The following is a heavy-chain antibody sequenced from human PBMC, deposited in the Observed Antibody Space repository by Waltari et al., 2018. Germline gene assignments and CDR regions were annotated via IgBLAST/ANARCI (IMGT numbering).Heavy chain of an antibody. CDR1: GGSISSSSYY. D-gene: IGHD3-10*01. V-gene: IGHV4-39*07. CDR3: ARARFMIQGVIAAFDI. Sequence: QLQLQESGPGLVKPSETLSLTCTVSGGSISSSSYYWGWIRQPPGKGLEWIGSFDYSGRTDYNPAPTSRGSVSLDTSKTQFSPALRSVTAAETAVYYCARARFMIQGVIAAFDIWGQGTMVTVSS. J-gene: IGHJ3*02. CDR2: FDYSGRT.